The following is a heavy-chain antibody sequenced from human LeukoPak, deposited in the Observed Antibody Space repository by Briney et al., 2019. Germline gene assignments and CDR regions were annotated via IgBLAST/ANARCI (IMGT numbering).Heavy chain of an antibody. Sequence: PGGSLRLSCAASGFTFSSYWMSWVRQAPGKGLEWVANIKRDGSEKYYADSVKGRFTISRDNAKNSLYLQMNSMRAEDTAVYYCASLGRYCSGGRCKYYFDYRRQAAL. CDR3: ASLGRYCSGGRCKYYFDY. J-gene: IGHJ4*02. D-gene: IGHD2-15*01. V-gene: IGHV3-7*01. CDR2: IKRDGSEK. CDR1: GFTFSSYW.